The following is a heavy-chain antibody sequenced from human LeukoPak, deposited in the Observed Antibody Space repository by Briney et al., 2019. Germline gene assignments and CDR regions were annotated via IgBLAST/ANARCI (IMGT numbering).Heavy chain of an antibody. CDR3: ARDMKRSRARWENLGFDP. CDR1: GYTFTSYG. Sequence: ASVKVSCKASGYTFTSYGITWVRQAPGQGLEWMGWVSAYNDNTYYVQNLQGRVTMTTDTSTNTAYMELRSLRSDDTAVYFCARDMKRSRARWENLGFDPWGQGTLVTVSS. CDR2: VSAYNDNT. D-gene: IGHD1-26*01. J-gene: IGHJ5*02. V-gene: IGHV1-18*01.